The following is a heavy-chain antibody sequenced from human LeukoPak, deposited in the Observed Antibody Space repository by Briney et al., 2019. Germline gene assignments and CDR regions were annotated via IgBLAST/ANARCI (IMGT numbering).Heavy chain of an antibody. V-gene: IGHV5-51*01. J-gene: IGHJ4*02. Sequence: PGESLQISCQASGYSFTSAWIGGMRRVPGKGLEWMGIIYPGDSDTRYSPSFQGQVTISADKSVSTAYLQWNSLEASDTAMYYCARSGYYSTSPITYWGQGTLVTVSS. CDR1: GYSFTSAW. CDR3: ARSGYYSTSPITY. CDR2: IYPGDSDT. D-gene: IGHD2-15*01.